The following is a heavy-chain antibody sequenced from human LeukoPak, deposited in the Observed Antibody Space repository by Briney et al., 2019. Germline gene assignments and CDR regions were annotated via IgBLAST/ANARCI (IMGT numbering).Heavy chain of an antibody. CDR1: GFTFSSYA. CDR2: ISGSGGST. D-gene: IGHD3-10*01. V-gene: IGHV3-23*01. CDR3: AKGDRYYYGSGSSIDY. Sequence: GGSLRLSCAASGFTFSSYAMSWVRQAPGKGLEWVSGISGSGGSTYYADSVKGRFTISRDNSKNTLYLQMNSLRAKDTAVYYCAKGDRYYYGSGSSIDYWGQGTLVTVSS. J-gene: IGHJ4*02.